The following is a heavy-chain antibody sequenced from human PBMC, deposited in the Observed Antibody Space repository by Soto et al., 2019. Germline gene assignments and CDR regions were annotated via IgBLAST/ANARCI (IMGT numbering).Heavy chain of an antibody. V-gene: IGHV4-31*03. Sequence: QVHRRESGQGLGKAHQTLSLPGTFPGAPTTRGGYYWTGTRNHPGKGLEWIGYIYNSGGTYYNPSLKSRVTISADTSKNQFSLKLSSVTAADTAVYYCARDPAPWGQGTLVTVSS. CDR3: ARDPAP. CDR2: IYNSGGT. J-gene: IGHJ5*02. CDR1: GAPTTRGGYY.